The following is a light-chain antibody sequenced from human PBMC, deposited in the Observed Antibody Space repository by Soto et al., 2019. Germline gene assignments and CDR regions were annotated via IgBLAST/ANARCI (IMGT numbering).Light chain of an antibody. CDR3: CSYAGSYTHV. Sequence: QSALTQPRSVSGSPGQSVTISCTGTSSDVGTYNYVSWYQQHPGKAPKLIIYDVTKWPSGVPDRFSGSKSGNTASLTISGLQAEDEADYYCCSYAGSYTHVFGPGTKLTVL. J-gene: IGLJ1*01. CDR1: SSDVGTYNY. CDR2: DVT. V-gene: IGLV2-11*01.